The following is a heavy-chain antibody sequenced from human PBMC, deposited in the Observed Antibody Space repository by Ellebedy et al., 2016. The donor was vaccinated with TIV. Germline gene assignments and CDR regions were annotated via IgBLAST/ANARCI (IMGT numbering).Heavy chain of an antibody. Sequence: GESLKISCATSGFIFTDAWISWVRQAPGKGLEWVGHSKSNTDGGAADYAAPVKGRFTISRDDSRSTLYLQMNSLKTEDTGVYYCTTHRGYSGHNIFDYWGQGTLLTVSS. CDR1: GFIFTDAW. CDR2: SKSNTDGGAA. D-gene: IGHD5-12*01. CDR3: TTHRGYSGHNIFDY. V-gene: IGHV3-15*01. J-gene: IGHJ4*02.